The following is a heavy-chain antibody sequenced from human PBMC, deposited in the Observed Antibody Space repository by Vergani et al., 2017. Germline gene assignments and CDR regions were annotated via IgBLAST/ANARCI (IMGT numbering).Heavy chain of an antibody. CDR2: IYNIGGT. Sequence: QVQLQESGPGLVKPSETLSLTCSVSGGSICSYYWSWIRQPAGEGLEWIGRIYNIGGTISNPSLKSRITMSVDTSKNQFSLKVSSVTAADTAVYYCARRLDGSFSVAIDVWGQGTMVTVSS. CDR1: GGSICSYY. J-gene: IGHJ3*01. CDR3: ARRLDGSFSVAIDV. V-gene: IGHV4-4*07. D-gene: IGHD1-26*01.